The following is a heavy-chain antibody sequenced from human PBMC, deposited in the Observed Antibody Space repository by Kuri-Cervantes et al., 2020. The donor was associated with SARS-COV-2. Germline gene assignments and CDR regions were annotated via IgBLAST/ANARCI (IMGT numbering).Heavy chain of an antibody. V-gene: IGHV3-33*08. Sequence: LSLTCAASGFTFSSFGMHWVRQAPGKGLEWLEWVALIWYDGGNKYYADSVKGRFTISRDNAKNSLYLQMNSLRAEDTAVYYCARNSGYDFWFDPWGQGTLVTVSS. D-gene: IGHD5-12*01. CDR3: ARNSGYDFWFDP. J-gene: IGHJ5*02. CDR1: GFTFSSFG. CDR2: IWYDGGNK.